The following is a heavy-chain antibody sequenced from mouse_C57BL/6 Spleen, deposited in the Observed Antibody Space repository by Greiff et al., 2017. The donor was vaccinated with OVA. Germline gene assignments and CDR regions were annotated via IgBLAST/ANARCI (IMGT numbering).Heavy chain of an antibody. CDR3: ARAGYYWYFDV. CDR2: IYPGDGDT. Sequence: QVQLQQSGPELVKPGASVKISCKASGYAFSSSWMNWVKQRPGKGLEWIRRIYPGDGDTNYNGKFKGKATLTADKSSSTAYMQLSSLTSEDSAVYFCARAGYYWYFDVWGTGTTVTVSS. V-gene: IGHV1-82*01. J-gene: IGHJ1*03. CDR1: GYAFSSSW. D-gene: IGHD2-2*01.